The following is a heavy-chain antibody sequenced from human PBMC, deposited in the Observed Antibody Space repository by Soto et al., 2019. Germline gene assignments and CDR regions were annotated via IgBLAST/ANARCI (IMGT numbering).Heavy chain of an antibody. CDR2: ISSSSRYI. J-gene: IGHJ3*02. V-gene: IGHV3-21*05. D-gene: IGHD3-10*01. Sequence: PXGSLRLSCAASGFTFSSYSMNWVRQAPGKGLEWVSYISSSSRYIYYADSVKGRFTISRDNAKNSLYLQMNSLRAEDTAVYYCAPFPQGNGFDIWGQGTMVTVSS. CDR3: APFPQGNGFDI. CDR1: GFTFSSYS.